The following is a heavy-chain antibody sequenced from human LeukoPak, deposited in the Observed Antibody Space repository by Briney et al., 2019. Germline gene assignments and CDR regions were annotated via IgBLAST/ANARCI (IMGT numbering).Heavy chain of an antibody. CDR2: IIPIFGTA. CDR1: GGTFISYA. D-gene: IGHD2-21*02. J-gene: IGHJ3*02. V-gene: IGHV1-69*01. CDR3: ARDQGGDCYPPCPDAFDI. Sequence: ASVKVSCKASGGTFISYAISWVRQAPGQGLEWMGGIIPIFGTANYAQKFQGRVTITADESTSTAYMELSSLRSEDTAVYYCARDQGGDCYPPCPDAFDIWGQGTMVTVSS.